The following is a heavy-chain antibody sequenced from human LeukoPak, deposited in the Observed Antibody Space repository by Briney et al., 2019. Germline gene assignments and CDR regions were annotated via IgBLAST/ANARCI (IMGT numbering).Heavy chain of an antibody. V-gene: IGHV1-2*06. J-gene: IGHJ3*02. Sequence: ASVKVSCKTSGYTFTDYYMHWVRQAPGQGLEWMGRINPNSGDTNYAQKFQGRVTMTRDTSISTAYMELSRLRSDDTAVYYCARVGRCSSTSCYAGYDSSGYYYVNAFDIWGQGTMVTVSS. CDR1: GYTFTDYY. D-gene: IGHD2-2*01. CDR3: ARVGRCSSTSCYAGYDSSGYYYVNAFDI. CDR2: INPNSGDT.